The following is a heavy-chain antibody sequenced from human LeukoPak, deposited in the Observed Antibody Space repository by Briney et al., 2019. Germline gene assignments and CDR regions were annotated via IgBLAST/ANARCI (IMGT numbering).Heavy chain of an antibody. CDR3: ARDTPLNYYDSSGHPLFDY. CDR1: GGSISSSSYY. Sequence: SETLSLTCTVSGGSISSSSYYWGWIRQPPGKGLEWIGSIYYSGSTYYNPSLKSRVTISVDTSKNQFSLKLSSVTAADTAVYYCARDTPLNYYDSSGHPLFDYWGQGTLVTVSS. D-gene: IGHD3-22*01. V-gene: IGHV4-39*07. CDR2: IYYSGST. J-gene: IGHJ4*02.